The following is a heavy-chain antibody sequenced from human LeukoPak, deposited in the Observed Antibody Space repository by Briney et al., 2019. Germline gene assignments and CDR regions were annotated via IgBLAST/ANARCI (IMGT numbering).Heavy chain of an antibody. CDR1: GGSFSGYY. D-gene: IGHD3-3*01. CDR3: ARGAEYYAIWRGYAGYSDY. Sequence: SGTLSLTCAVYGGSFSGYYWSWIRQPPGKGLEWIGEINHSGSTYYNPSLRSRITISLDRSKQKFSLKLTSVTAADTAVYFCARGAEYYAIWRGYAGYSDYWGQGISVTVSS. CDR2: INHSGST. V-gene: IGHV4-34*01. J-gene: IGHJ4*02.